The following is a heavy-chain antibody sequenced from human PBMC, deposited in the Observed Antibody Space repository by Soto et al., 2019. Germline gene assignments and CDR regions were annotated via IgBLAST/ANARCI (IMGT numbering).Heavy chain of an antibody. V-gene: IGHV3-23*01. CDR2: ISGSGGST. CDR3: AKDPTYYYDSCGYYPETYFDY. J-gene: IGHJ4*02. D-gene: IGHD3-22*01. Sequence: EVQLLESGGGLVQPGGSLRLSCAASGFTFSSYAMSWVRQAPGKGLEWVSAISGSGGSTYYADSVKGRFTISRDNSKNTLYLQMNSLRAEDTAVYYCAKDPTYYYDSCGYYPETYFDYWGQGTLVTVSS. CDR1: GFTFSSYA.